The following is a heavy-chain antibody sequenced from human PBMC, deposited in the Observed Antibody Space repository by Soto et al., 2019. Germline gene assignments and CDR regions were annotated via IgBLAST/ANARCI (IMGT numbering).Heavy chain of an antibody. D-gene: IGHD3-22*01. V-gene: IGHV3-30*03. Sequence: GGSLRLSCAASGFTFSSYGMHWVRQAPGKGLEWVAVISYDGSNKYYADSVKGRFTISRDNSKNTLYLQMNSLRAEDTAVYYCARDPAPRIVRRLPSDFGMDVWGQGTTVTVYS. CDR3: ARDPAPRIVRRLPSDFGMDV. CDR2: ISYDGSNK. CDR1: GFTFSSYG. J-gene: IGHJ6*02.